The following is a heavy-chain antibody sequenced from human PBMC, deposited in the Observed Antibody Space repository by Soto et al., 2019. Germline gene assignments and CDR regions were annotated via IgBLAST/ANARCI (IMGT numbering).Heavy chain of an antibody. CDR3: AREGSSSYYYYYGMDV. D-gene: IGHD6-6*01. V-gene: IGHV1-2*04. CDR2: INPNSGGT. CDR1: GYTFTGYY. Sequence: ASVKVSFKASGYTFTGYYMHWVRQAPGQGLEWMGWINPNSGGTNYAQKFQGWVTMTRDTSISTAYMELSRLRSDDTAVYYCAREGSSSYYYYYGMDVWGQGTTVTVSS. J-gene: IGHJ6*02.